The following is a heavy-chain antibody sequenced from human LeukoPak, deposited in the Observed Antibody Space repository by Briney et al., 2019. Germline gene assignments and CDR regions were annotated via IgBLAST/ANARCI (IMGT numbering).Heavy chain of an antibody. CDR2: VSHSGKT. CDR3: ARAGTTLFGVILNFDS. CDR1: GDSVTNNF. J-gene: IGHJ4*02. Sequence: PSETLSLTCTVSGDSVTNNFWNWVRQSPGKGLEWIGFVSHSGKTNSNTALTSRVNISLKKYENRLSLNLSSVTTADTAVYYCARAGTTLFGVILNFDSWGQGTLVTVSS. V-gene: IGHV4-59*02. D-gene: IGHD3-10*01.